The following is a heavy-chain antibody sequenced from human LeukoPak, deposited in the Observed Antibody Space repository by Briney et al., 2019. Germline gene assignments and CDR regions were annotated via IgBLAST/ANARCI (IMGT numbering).Heavy chain of an antibody. CDR2: ISYDGSKK. D-gene: IGHD2-2*01. CDR3: ARDYSSTSVLDS. Sequence: GGSLRLSCAASGFTFSTYALPWVRQAPGKGLEWVAVISYDGSKKYYADSLKGRFTISRDNSKNTLFLQMNSLRAEDTAVYYCARDYSSTSVLDSWGQGTLVTVSS. V-gene: IGHV3-30*04. J-gene: IGHJ5*01. CDR1: GFTFSTYA.